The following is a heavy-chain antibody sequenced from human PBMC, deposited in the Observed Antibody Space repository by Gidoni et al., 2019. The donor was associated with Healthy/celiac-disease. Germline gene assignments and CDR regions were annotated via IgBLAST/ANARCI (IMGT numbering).Heavy chain of an antibody. Sequence: QVQLVQSGAEVKKPGSSVQVSCKAYGGTFSSYAISWGRQAPGQGLEWMGGIIPIFGTANYAQKFQGRVTITADESTSTAYMELSSLRSEDTAVYYCARPETSIAARRPYYYYYYMDVWGKGTTVTVSS. V-gene: IGHV1-69*01. CDR2: IIPIFGTA. J-gene: IGHJ6*03. CDR1: GGTFSSYA. CDR3: ARPETSIAARRPYYYYYYMDV. D-gene: IGHD6-6*01.